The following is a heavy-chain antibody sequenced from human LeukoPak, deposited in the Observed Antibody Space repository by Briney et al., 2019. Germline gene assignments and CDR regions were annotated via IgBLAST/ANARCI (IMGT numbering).Heavy chain of an antibody. V-gene: IGHV1-8*03. Sequence: ASLKVSCKTSGYTFTSYHINWVRQATGQGLEWMGWMNPYSGDRGYAQKFQGRVSITSDTSIGTAYMELSSLRSDDTAVYFCARTTSLTASGYDYWGQGTLVTVRS. J-gene: IGHJ4*02. CDR1: GYTFTSYH. CDR3: ARTTSLTASGYDY. CDR2: MNPYSGDR. D-gene: IGHD4-17*01.